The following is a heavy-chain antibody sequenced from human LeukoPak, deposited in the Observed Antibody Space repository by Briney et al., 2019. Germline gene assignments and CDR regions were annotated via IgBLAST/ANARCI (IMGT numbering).Heavy chain of an antibody. CDR3: AICSGNYQLDY. CDR2: IDPNNGAT. Sequence: GASVKVSCKASGYTFTGYYMHWVQQAPGQGFEWMGRIDPNNGATNYAQKFQGRVTVTRDTSISTVYMELSRLKSDDTAVYFCAICSGNYQLDYWGQGTLVTVSS. CDR1: GYTFTGYY. D-gene: IGHD1-26*01. V-gene: IGHV1-2*06. J-gene: IGHJ4*02.